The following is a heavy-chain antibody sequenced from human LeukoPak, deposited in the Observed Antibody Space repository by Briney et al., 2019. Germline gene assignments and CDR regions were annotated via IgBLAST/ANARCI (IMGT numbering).Heavy chain of an antibody. CDR1: GFTFDDYA. CDR2: ISWNSGSI. V-gene: IGHV3-9*03. D-gene: IGHD4-17*01. CDR3: AKTDGDYAYFDY. Sequence: GRSLRLSCAASGFTFDDYAMHWVRQAPGKGLEWVSGISWNSGSIGYADSVKGRFTISRDNAKNSLYLQMNSLSAEDMALYYCAKTDGDYAYFDYWGQGTLVTVSS. J-gene: IGHJ4*02.